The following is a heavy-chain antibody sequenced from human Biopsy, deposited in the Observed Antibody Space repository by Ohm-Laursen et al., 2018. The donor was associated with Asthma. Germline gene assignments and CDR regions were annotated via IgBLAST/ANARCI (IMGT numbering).Heavy chain of an antibody. CDR1: GFKFDEYT. Sequence: SLRLSCTASGFKFDEYTMHWVRQAPGKGLEWVSGISWNSATIGYADSVEGRFTISRDNAKNSVFLHMDSLRPEDTAFYYCAKVRSDWVITESFDYWGQGVLVTISS. J-gene: IGHJ4*02. CDR3: AKVRSDWVITESFDY. CDR2: ISWNSATI. D-gene: IGHD3-22*01. V-gene: IGHV3-9*01.